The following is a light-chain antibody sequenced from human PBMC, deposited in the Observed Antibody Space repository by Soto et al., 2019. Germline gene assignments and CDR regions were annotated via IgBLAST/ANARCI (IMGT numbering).Light chain of an antibody. CDR2: DVS. CDR3: SSYRTSNTRQIV. J-gene: IGLJ1*01. CDR1: SSDVGGYNY. V-gene: IGLV2-14*03. Sequence: QSALTQPASVSGSPGQSITISCTGTSSDVGGYNYVSWYQHHPGKAPKLMIYDVSNRPSGVSNRFSGSKSGNTASLSISGLQPEDDADYYCSSYRTSNTRQIVCGTGTKDTVL.